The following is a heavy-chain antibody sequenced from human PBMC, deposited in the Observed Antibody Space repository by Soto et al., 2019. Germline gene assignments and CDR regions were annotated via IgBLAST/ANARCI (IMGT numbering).Heavy chain of an antibody. CDR1: EFTFSNYA. J-gene: IGHJ4*02. CDR3: AGDRGYNYGFDY. CDR2: ISYDGRNK. D-gene: IGHD5-18*01. Sequence: QVQLVESGGGVVQPGRSLRLSCAASEFTFSNYAMHWVRQAPGKGLEWVAVISYDGRNKYYADSVKGRFTASRDNSRNTLYLQMDNLRAEDTAVYYCAGDRGYNYGFDYWGQGTLVTVSS. V-gene: IGHV3-30*04.